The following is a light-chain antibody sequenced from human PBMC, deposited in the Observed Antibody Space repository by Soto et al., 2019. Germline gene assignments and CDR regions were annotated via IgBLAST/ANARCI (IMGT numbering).Light chain of an antibody. V-gene: IGKV3-20*01. CDR2: GPS. Sequence: EIVLTQSPGTLSLSPGETATLSCRASQSITNSHIAWYQQKPGQAPRLLIYGPSSRATGIPERFSGSGSGTDFTLSISRLEPEDFAVYYCHQFGNSPQPFGHGTKVEVK. CDR3: HQFGNSPQP. CDR1: QSITNSH. J-gene: IGKJ1*01.